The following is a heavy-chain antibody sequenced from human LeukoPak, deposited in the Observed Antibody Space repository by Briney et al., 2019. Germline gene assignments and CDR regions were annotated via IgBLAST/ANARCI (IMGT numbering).Heavy chain of an antibody. CDR1: GGSMSDYK. CDR2: IYHSGTT. V-gene: IGHV4-59*01. D-gene: IGHD3-3*01. CDR3: ARFWSAFDY. J-gene: IGHJ4*02. Sequence: SETLSLTCTVTGGSMSDYKWSWIRQSPGKGLEWIEYIYHSGTTNYNPSLKSRVAISIDTSKNQFSLNLSSVTPADTAVYYCARFWSAFDYWGQGALATVSS.